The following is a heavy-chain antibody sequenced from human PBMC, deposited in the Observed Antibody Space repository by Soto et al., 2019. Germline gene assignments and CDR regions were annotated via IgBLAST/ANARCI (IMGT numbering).Heavy chain of an antibody. J-gene: IGHJ6*02. CDR3: ARVGPDSGRSDYYYGMDV. CDR2: IIPIFGTA. CDR1: GGTFSSYA. Sequence: SVKVSCKAPGGTFSSYAISWVRQAPGQGLEWMGGIIPIFGTANYAQKFQGRVTITADKSTSTAYMELSSLRSEDTAVYYCARVGPDSGRSDYYYGMDVWGQGTTVTVSS. V-gene: IGHV1-69*06. D-gene: IGHD1-26*01.